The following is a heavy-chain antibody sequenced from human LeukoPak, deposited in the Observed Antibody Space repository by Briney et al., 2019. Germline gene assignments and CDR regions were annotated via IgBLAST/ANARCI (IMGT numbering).Heavy chain of an antibody. D-gene: IGHD5-12*01. J-gene: IGHJ5*02. CDR2: ISGSADRT. V-gene: IGHV3-23*01. CDR1: GFTFNNYA. CDR3: AKDRGDIGYAVLIDT. Sequence: GGSLRLSCAASGFTFNNYAMSWVRQAPGEGLEWVSAISGSADRTYSADSVKGRFTISRDNSKNTLYLQMNSLRAEDTAIYYCAKDRGDIGYAVLIDTWGQGTLVTVSS.